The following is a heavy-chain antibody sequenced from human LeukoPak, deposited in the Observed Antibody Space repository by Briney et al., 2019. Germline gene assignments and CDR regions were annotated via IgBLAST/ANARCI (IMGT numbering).Heavy chain of an antibody. J-gene: IGHJ5*02. V-gene: IGHV4-4*07. CDR3: ARGRSYYYGSGSYS. Sequence: TSETLSLTCTVSGGSISSYYWSWIRQPAGKGLEWIGRIYTSGSTNYNPSLKSRVTISVDTSKNQFSLKLSSVTAADTAVYYCARGRSYYYGSGSYSWGQGTLVTVSS. D-gene: IGHD3-10*01. CDR1: GGSISSYY. CDR2: IYTSGST.